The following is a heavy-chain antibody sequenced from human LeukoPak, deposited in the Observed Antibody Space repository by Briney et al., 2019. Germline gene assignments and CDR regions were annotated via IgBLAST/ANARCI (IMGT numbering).Heavy chain of an antibody. V-gene: IGHV1-69*04. J-gene: IGHJ6*03. CDR1: GGTFSSYA. CDR2: IIPILGIA. D-gene: IGHD3-16*01. Sequence: SVKVSCKASGGTFSSYAISWVRQAPGQGLEWMGRIIPILGIANYAQKFQGRVTITTDESTSTAYMELSSLRSEDTAVYYCARDYYVGNYYYYMDVWGKGTTVTVSS. CDR3: ARDYYVGNYYYYMDV.